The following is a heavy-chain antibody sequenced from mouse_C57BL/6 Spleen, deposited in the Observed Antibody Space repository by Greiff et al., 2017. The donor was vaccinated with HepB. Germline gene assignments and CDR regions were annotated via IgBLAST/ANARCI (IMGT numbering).Heavy chain of an antibody. Sequence: EVKLMESGPGLVKPSQSLSLTCSVTGYSITSGYYWNWIRQFPGNKLEWMGYISYDGSNNYNPSLKNRITITRYTSKNQFLLKLNSVTTEDTATYYCATTIVTTSYYFDYWGQGTTLTVSS. V-gene: IGHV3-6*01. CDR3: ATTIVTTSYYFDY. J-gene: IGHJ2*01. D-gene: IGHD2-5*01. CDR1: GYSITSGYY. CDR2: ISYDGSN.